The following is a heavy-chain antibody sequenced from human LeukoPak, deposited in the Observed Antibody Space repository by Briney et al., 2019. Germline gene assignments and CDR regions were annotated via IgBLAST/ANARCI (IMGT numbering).Heavy chain of an antibody. Sequence: PQASVKVSCKASGGTFSSYAISWVRQATGQGLEWMGWMNPNSGNTGYAQKFQGRVTITRNTSISTAYMELSSLRSEDTAVYYCARVDRKAAVTSFGYWGQGTLVTVSS. D-gene: IGHD1-14*01. CDR1: GGTFSSYA. CDR3: ARVDRKAAVTSFGY. CDR2: MNPNSGNT. J-gene: IGHJ4*02. V-gene: IGHV1-8*03.